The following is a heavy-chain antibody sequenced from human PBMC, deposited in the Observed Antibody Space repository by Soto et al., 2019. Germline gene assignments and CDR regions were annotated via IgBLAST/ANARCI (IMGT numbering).Heavy chain of an antibody. V-gene: IGHV3-21*01. J-gene: IGHJ5*02. D-gene: IGHD6-13*01. CDR2: ISSNSAYI. Sequence: GGTLRLPCAASGFSSRSFTMNGVRQDTRKGLEWVSTISSNSAYIYYTDALRGRFTISSDNAKNSLHLQMNSLRAEDTAVYYCTRDASRASSARGCFNPCGPRTLVTVSS. CDR3: TRDASRASSARGCFNP. CDR1: GFSSRSFT.